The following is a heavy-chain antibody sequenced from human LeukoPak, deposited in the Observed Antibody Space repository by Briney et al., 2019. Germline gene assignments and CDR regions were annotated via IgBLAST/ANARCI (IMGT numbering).Heavy chain of an antibody. CDR1: GFTFSSYA. Sequence: PGGSLRLSCAASGFTFSSYAMSWVRQAPGKGLEWVSAISGSGGSTYYADSVKGRFTISRDNSKNTLYLQLNSLRVEDTAVYYCARGNNGAFDYWGQGSLVTVSS. CDR3: ARGNNGAFDY. J-gene: IGHJ4*02. V-gene: IGHV3-23*01. D-gene: IGHD4/OR15-4a*01. CDR2: ISGSGGST.